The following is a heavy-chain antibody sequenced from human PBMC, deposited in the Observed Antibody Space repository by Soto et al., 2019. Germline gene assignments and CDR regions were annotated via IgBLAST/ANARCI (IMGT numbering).Heavy chain of an antibody. V-gene: IGHV3-33*01. CDR1: GFTFSSYG. Sequence: QVQLVESGGGVVQPGRSLRLSCAASGFTFSSYGMHWDRQAPGKGLEWVAVIWYDGSNKYYADSVKGRFTISRDNSKNTLYLQMNSLRAEDTAVHYCARDQAGYCSGGSCYSVNYYYGMDVWGQGTTVTVSS. CDR2: IWYDGSNK. D-gene: IGHD2-15*01. J-gene: IGHJ6*02. CDR3: ARDQAGYCSGGSCYSVNYYYGMDV.